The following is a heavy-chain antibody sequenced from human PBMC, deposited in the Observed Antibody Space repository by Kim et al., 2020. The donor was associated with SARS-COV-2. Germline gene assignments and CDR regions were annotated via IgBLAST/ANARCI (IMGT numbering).Heavy chain of an antibody. V-gene: IGHV6-1*01. Sequence: SQTLSLTCAISGDSVSSNNAAWNWIRQSPSRGLEWLGRTYYRSKWFNDYALSVKSRITINPDTSKNHFSLQLSSVTPEDTAVYYCANGGSGLGGMNVWGQWTTVTVSS. CDR2: TYYRSKWFN. CDR3: ANGGSGLGGMNV. D-gene: IGHD3-16*01. J-gene: IGHJ6*02. CDR1: GDSVSSNNAA.